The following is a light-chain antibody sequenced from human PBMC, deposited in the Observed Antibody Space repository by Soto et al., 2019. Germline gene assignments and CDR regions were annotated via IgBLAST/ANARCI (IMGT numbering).Light chain of an antibody. J-gene: IGKJ4*01. CDR2: GAS. CDR1: QPVSIN. CDR3: QQDSDWPPVT. V-gene: IGKV3-15*01. Sequence: ETFVTQSPATLSLSPGARATLSCSASQPVSINFAWDQQKPGQAPRLLLYGASTRATGVPARFSGSGSGTDFTLTFASLQSEAFAGYYCQQDSDWPPVTFGGGTKVEIE.